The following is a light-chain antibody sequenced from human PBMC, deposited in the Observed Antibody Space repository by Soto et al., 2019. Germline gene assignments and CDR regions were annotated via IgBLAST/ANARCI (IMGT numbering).Light chain of an antibody. V-gene: IGLV2-8*01. J-gene: IGLJ1*01. CDR1: SSDVGAYNF. Sequence: QSALTQPPSASGSPRQSVTISCTGSSSDVGAYNFVSWYQHLPGKAPKLIIYEVTKRPSGVPDRFSGSKSGNTASLTVSGLLAEEEADYYCASYAGGNQVFGTGTKLTVL. CDR2: EVT. CDR3: ASYAGGNQV.